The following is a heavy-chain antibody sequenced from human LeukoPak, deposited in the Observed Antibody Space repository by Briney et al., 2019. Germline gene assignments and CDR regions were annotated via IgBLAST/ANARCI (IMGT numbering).Heavy chain of an antibody. CDR3: ARGPVGGYDAVWY. CDR1: GYTFTRYD. D-gene: IGHD5-12*01. CDR2: MNPNSGNT. Sequence: ASVKVSCKASGYTFTRYDINWVGQATGQGLEGMGWMNPNSGNTGYAQKFQGRVTMTKNTSISTAYMELSSLRSEDTAVYYCARGPVGGYDAVWYWGQGTLVTVSS. J-gene: IGHJ4*02. V-gene: IGHV1-8*01.